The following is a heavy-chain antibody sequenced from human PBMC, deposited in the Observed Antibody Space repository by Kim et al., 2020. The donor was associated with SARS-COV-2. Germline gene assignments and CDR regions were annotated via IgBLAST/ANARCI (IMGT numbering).Heavy chain of an antibody. V-gene: IGHV4-31*03. Sequence: SETLSLTCIVSGGSLSSDTYSWSWVRQRPGKGLEWIGNIQSSGSTNYSPSLKGRVTISLEMSENQFSLKLTLVTSADTAVYYCARVKGSVSYYRYYYYNMDVWCQGTTVTVSS. CDR1: GGSLSSDTYS. D-gene: IGHD3-10*01. CDR3: ARVKGSVSYYRYYYYNMDV. CDR2: IQSSGST. J-gene: IGHJ6*03.